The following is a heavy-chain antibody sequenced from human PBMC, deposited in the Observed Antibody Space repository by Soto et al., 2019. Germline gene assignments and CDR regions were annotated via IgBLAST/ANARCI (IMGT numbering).Heavy chain of an antibody. CDR1: GGSISSGDYY. CDR2: IYYSGST. D-gene: IGHD6-13*01. CDR3: ARDSYSSSWYRWFDP. Sequence: SETLSLTCTVSGGSISSGDYYWSWIRQPPGKGLEWIGYIYYSGSTYYNPSLKSRVTISVDTSKNQFSLKLSSVTAADTAVYYCARDSYSSSWYRWFDPWGQGTLVTVSS. V-gene: IGHV4-30-4*01. J-gene: IGHJ5*02.